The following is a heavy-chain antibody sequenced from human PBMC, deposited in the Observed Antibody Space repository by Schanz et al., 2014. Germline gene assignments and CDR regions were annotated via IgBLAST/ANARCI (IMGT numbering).Heavy chain of an antibody. Sequence: EVQLVESGGGLVQPGGSLRLSCTASGFTFSDYWMSWVRQAPGKGPEWVSYISGSSRTIYYADSVKGRFTISRDNAKNSLYLEMNSLRADDTAVYYCARGGPAYYFDDWGQGTLVTVSS. J-gene: IGHJ4*02. V-gene: IGHV3-48*01. CDR3: ARGGPAYYFDD. CDR1: GFTFSDYW. CDR2: ISGSSRTI.